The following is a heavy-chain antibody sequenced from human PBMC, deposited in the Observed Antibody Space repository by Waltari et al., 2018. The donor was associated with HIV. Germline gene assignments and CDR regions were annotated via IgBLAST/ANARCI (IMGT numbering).Heavy chain of an antibody. D-gene: IGHD3-10*01. Sequence: QLVESGGGVVQPGGSLRLSSAASGFILSNSGMPWVRQAHGKGLEWVAFIRDDGISTYYTESVKGRFTISRDKSKKTVFLQMNSLRPDDTAVYYCAKALNTMLRGGGLDPWGQGTLVTVSS. V-gene: IGHV3-30*02. CDR1: GFILSNSG. CDR2: IRDDGIST. J-gene: IGHJ5*02. CDR3: AKALNTMLRGGGLDP.